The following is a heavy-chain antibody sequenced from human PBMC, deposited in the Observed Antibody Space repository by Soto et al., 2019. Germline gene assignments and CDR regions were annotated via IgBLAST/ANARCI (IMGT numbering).Heavy chain of an antibody. V-gene: IGHV4-59*08. Sequence: QVQLQESGPGLVKPSETLSLTCSVSGGYISSYYWSWTRQSPGKGLEWIGYIYYSGSTNYNPSLTRRGTDSEDTSKNQFSLKLSSVTAADTAVYYCARLRLHPHRHDWYFDLWGRGTLVTVSS. J-gene: IGHJ2*01. CDR3: ARLRLHPHRHDWYFDL. CDR1: GGYISSYY. CDR2: IYYSGST. D-gene: IGHD6-25*01.